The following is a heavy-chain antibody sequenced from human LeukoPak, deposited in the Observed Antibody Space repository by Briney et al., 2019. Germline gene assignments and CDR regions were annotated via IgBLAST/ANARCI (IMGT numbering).Heavy chain of an antibody. J-gene: IGHJ4*02. CDR1: GGSVGSGSYY. CDR2: IYYSGST. V-gene: IGHV4-61*01. D-gene: IGHD3-16*01. CDR3: AREEMMYYFDY. Sequence: SETLSLTCTVSGGSVGSGSYYWSWIRQPPGKGLEWIGYIYYSGSTNYNPSLKSRVTISVDTSKNQFSLKLSSVTAADTAVYYCAREEMMYYFDYWGQGTLVTVSS.